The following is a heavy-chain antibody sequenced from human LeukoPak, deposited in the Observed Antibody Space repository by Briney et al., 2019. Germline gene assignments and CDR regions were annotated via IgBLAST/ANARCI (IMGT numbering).Heavy chain of an antibody. Sequence: GGSLRLSCAASGFTFSSYWMSWVRQAPGKGLEWVSAISGSGGSTYYADSVKGRFTISRDTSKNTLYLQMNSLRAEDTAVYYCAKFRVRGAPLYYFDYWGQGTLVTVSS. CDR3: AKFRVRGAPLYYFDY. CDR1: GFTFSSYW. CDR2: ISGSGGST. V-gene: IGHV3-23*01. J-gene: IGHJ4*02. D-gene: IGHD3-10*01.